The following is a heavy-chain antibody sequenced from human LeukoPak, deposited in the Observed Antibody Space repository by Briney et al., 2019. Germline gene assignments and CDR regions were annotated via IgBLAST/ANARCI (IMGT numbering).Heavy chain of an antibody. Sequence: SETLSLTCAVSGGSIGSGGYSWSWIRQPPGKGLEWIGYIYHSGSTYYNPSLKSRVTISVDTSKNQFSLKLSSVTAADTAVYYCARSDYGSDANFDYWGQGTLVTVSS. CDR3: ARSDYGSDANFDY. J-gene: IGHJ4*02. D-gene: IGHD3-10*01. CDR1: GGSIGSGGYS. CDR2: IYHSGST. V-gene: IGHV4-30-2*01.